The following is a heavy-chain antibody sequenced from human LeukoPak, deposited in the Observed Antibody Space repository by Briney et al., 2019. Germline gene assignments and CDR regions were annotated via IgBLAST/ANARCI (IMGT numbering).Heavy chain of an antibody. V-gene: IGHV3-21*06. CDR2: ISSSSSYM. CDR1: GFTFSSYE. CDR3: ARDRDVPAIGMDV. J-gene: IGHJ6*02. Sequence: GGSLRLSCAASGFTFSSYEMNWVRQAPGKGLEWVSSISSSSSYMYYADSVKGRFTISRDNAKNSLYLQMNSLRAEDTAVYYCARDRDVPAIGMDVWGQGTTVTVSS.